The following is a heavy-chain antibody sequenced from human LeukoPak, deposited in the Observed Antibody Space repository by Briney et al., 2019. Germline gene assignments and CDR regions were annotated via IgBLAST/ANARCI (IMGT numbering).Heavy chain of an antibody. CDR2: IYYSGST. D-gene: IGHD2-2*02. CDR1: GGSISSSRYY. V-gene: IGHV4-39*01. J-gene: IGHJ3*02. CDR3: ARWGGRRGYCSSTSCYRADAFDI. Sequence: SETLSLTCTVSGGSISSSRYYWGWIRQPPGKGLEWIGSIYYSGSTYYNPSLKSRVTISVDTSKNQFSLKLSSVTAADTAVYYCARWGGRRGYCSSTSCYRADAFDIWGQGTMVTVSS.